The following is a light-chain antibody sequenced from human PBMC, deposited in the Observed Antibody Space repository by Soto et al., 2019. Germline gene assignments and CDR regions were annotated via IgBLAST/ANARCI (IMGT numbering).Light chain of an antibody. Sequence: SVLTQSPSASGSPGQSVTISCTGTSSGIGGYDSVSWYQQHPGKAPKVMIYDVSKRPSGVPDRFSGSKSGNTASLTVSALQAEDEADYYCSSYTDRNNLVFGTGTKVTVL. J-gene: IGLJ1*01. CDR3: SSYTDRNNLV. CDR2: DVS. V-gene: IGLV2-8*01. CDR1: SSGIGGYDS.